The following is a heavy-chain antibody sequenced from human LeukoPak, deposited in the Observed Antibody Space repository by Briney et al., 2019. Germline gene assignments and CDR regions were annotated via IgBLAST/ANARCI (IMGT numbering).Heavy chain of an antibody. CDR3: VRDRPSYYDSSVYYRENFDF. Sequence: ASVKASCKASGYAFTGYYLHWVRQSPGHRLECMGWINPNSGGTKYAQEFEGMVTMNRDTSISTAYMELSRLRSDDTAVYYCVRDRPSYYDSSVYYRENFDFWGQGTLVTVSS. CDR2: INPNSGGT. D-gene: IGHD3-22*01. J-gene: IGHJ4*02. CDR1: GYAFTGYY. V-gene: IGHV1-2*02.